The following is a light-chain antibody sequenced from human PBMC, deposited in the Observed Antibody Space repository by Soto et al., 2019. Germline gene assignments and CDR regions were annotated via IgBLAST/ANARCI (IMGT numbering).Light chain of an antibody. J-gene: IGKJ1*01. CDR1: QSLLYRSKNKDY. V-gene: IGKV4-1*01. CDR2: WAS. CDR3: QQYFSTPWT. Sequence: DIIMTQSPESLAVSLGERATINCKSSQSLLYRSKNKDYLAWYQQKPGQPPRLLIYWASTRESEVSDRFSGSGSGTDFTLTVTSMQAADVAVYYCQQYFSTPWTFGQGTKVEIK.